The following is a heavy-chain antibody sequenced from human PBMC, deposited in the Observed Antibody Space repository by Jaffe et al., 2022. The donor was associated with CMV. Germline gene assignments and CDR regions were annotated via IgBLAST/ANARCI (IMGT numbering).Heavy chain of an antibody. CDR3: ARVIPVRAVAGRVGLGYFDY. J-gene: IGHJ4*02. CDR1: GYTFTSYY. Sequence: QVQLVQSGAEVKKPGASVKVSCKASGYTFTSYYMHWVRQAPGQGLEWMGIINPSGGSTSYAQKFQGRVTMTRDTSTSTVYMELSSLRSEDTAVYYCARVIPVRAVAGRVGLGYFDYWGQGTLVTVSS. D-gene: IGHD6-19*01. V-gene: IGHV1-46*01. CDR2: INPSGGST.